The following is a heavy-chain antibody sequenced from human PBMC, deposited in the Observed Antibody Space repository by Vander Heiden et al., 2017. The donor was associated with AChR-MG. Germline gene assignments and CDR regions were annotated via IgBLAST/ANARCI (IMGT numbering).Heavy chain of an antibody. J-gene: IGHJ4*02. CDR2: IGDSGGST. CDR3: AKDLQDFYGSGSFAEN. V-gene: IGHV3-23*01. CDR1: GFPFYNYS. Sequence: EVQLLESGGGLVQPGGSLILSCAASGFPFYNYSMSWVRQAPGKGLEWVSGIGDSGGSTFYADSVKGRFTISRDNSKNTLYLQMNGLRAEDTAVYYCAKDLQDFYGSGSFAENWGQGTLVTVSS. D-gene: IGHD3-10*01.